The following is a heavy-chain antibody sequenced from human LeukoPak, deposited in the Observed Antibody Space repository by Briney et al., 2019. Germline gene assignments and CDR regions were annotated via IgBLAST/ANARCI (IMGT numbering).Heavy chain of an antibody. CDR1: GGSISSSSYY. CDR2: IYYSGST. D-gene: IGHD3-10*01. J-gene: IGHJ6*03. Sequence: SETLSLTCTVSGGSISSSSYYWGWIRQPPGKGLEWIGSIYYSGSTNYNPSLKSRVTMSVDTSKNQFSLKLSSVTAADTVVYYCARTPVYYGSGSYYYYYMDVWGKGTTVTISS. V-gene: IGHV4-39*07. CDR3: ARTPVYYGSGSYYYYYMDV.